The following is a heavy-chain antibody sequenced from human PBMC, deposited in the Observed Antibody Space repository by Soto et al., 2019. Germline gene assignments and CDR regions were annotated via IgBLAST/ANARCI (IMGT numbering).Heavy chain of an antibody. Sequence: GGSLRLSCAASGFTFSSYGMHWVRHAPGKGLEWVAVIWYDGSNKYYADSVKGRFTISRDNSKNTLYLQMNSLRAEDTAVYYCARAVSSIAAPWFDPWGQGTLVTVSS. V-gene: IGHV3-33*01. CDR2: IWYDGSNK. CDR1: GFTFSSYG. CDR3: ARAVSSIAAPWFDP. J-gene: IGHJ5*02. D-gene: IGHD6-6*01.